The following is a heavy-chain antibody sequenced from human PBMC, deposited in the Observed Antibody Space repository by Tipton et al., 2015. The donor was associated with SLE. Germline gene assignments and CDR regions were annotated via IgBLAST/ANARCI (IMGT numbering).Heavy chain of an antibody. CDR3: ARDFPPHNYGAFDI. J-gene: IGHJ3*02. CDR2: IYYSGST. CDR1: GGSISSSSYY. Sequence: TLSLTCTVSGGSISSSSYYWGWIRQPPGKGLEWIGSIYYSGSTYYNPSLKSRVTISVDTSKNQFSLKLSSVTAADTAVYYCARDFPPHNYGAFDIWGQGTMVTVSS. V-gene: IGHV4-39*07. D-gene: IGHD3-16*01.